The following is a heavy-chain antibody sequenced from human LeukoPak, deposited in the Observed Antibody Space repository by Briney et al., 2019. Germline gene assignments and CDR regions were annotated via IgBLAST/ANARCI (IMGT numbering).Heavy chain of an antibody. CDR2: ISGSGGST. V-gene: IGHV3-23*01. D-gene: IGHD3-22*01. CDR1: GFTFSSYA. J-gene: IGHJ4*02. CDR3: AKDLTYYYDSSGYYRNY. Sequence: GGSLRLSCAASGFTFSSYAMSWVRQAPGNGLAWVSAISGSGGSTYYADSVKGRFTISRDNSKNTLYLQMHSLRAEDTAVYYCAKDLTYYYDSSGYYRNYWGQGTLVTVSS.